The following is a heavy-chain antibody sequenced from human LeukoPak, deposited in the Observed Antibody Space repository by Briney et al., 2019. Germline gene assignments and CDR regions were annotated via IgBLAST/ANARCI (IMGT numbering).Heavy chain of an antibody. D-gene: IGHD1-14*01. Sequence: GGSLRLSCAASGFTFDAYWMSWFRQAPGKGLEWVANIKQDGNEKYYVDSVKGRFTVYRDNAKNSLYLQMNSLRADDTAVYYCARDPLTQNDYWGQGTLVAVSS. CDR1: GFTFDAYW. CDR2: IKQDGNEK. J-gene: IGHJ4*02. CDR3: ARDPLTQNDY. V-gene: IGHV3-7*01.